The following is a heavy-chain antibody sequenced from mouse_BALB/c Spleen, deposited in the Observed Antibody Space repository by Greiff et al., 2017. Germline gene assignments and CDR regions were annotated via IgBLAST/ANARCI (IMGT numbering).Heavy chain of an antibody. D-gene: IGHD2-3*01. CDR3: ARNNYDGSRYFDG. V-gene: IGHV2-2*02. Sequence: QVQLKQSGPGLVQPSQSLSITCTVSGFSLTSYGVPWVRQSPGKGLEWLGVIWSGGSTDYNAAFISRLSISKDNSKSQVFFKMNSLQANDTAIYYCARNNYDGSRYFDGGGAGPTVTVSS. J-gene: IGHJ1*01. CDR1: GFSLTSYG. CDR2: IWSGGST.